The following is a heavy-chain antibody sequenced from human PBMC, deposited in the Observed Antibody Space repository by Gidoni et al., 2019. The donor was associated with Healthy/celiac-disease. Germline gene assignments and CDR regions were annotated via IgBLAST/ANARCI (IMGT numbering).Heavy chain of an antibody. CDR1: GFPFSSYS. D-gene: IGHD3-10*01. Sequence: EVQLVESGGGLVKPGGSLRLSCAASGFPFSSYSMNWVRRAPGKGLEWVSSISSSSSYIYYADSVKGRFTISRDNAKNSLYLQMNSLRAEDTAVYYCAREIHADVNHYGLGVYYYGMDVWGQGTTVTVSS. J-gene: IGHJ6*02. CDR2: ISSSSSYI. CDR3: AREIHADVNHYGLGVYYYGMDV. V-gene: IGHV3-21*01.